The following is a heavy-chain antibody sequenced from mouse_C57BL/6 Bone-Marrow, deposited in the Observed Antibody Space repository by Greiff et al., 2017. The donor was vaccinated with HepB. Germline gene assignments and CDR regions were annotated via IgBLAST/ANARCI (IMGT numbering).Heavy chain of an antibody. CDR2: ISYDGSN. Sequence: EVQLVESGPGLVKPSQSLSLTCSVTGYSITSGYYWNWIRQFPGNKLEWMGYISYDGSNNYNPSLKNRISITRDTSKNQFFLKLNSVTTEDTATYYCARDQDYYGSSYLSWFAYWGQGTLVTVSA. V-gene: IGHV3-6*01. CDR3: ARDQDYYGSSYLSWFAY. J-gene: IGHJ3*01. D-gene: IGHD1-1*01. CDR1: GYSITSGYY.